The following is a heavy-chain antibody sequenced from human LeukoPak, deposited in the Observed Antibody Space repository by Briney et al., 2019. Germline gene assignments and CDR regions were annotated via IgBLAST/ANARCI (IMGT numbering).Heavy chain of an antibody. CDR1: GGTFSSYA. CDR2: IIPIFGTA. J-gene: IGHJ6*03. V-gene: IGHV1-69*13. Sequence: ASVKVSCKASGGTFSSYAISWVRQAPGQGLEWMGGIIPIFGTANYAQKFQGRVTITADESTSTAYMELSSLRSEDTAVYYCARLSYCSSTSCYNPYYYYYMDVWGKETTVTVSS. CDR3: ARLSYCSSTSCYNPYYYYYMDV. D-gene: IGHD2-2*02.